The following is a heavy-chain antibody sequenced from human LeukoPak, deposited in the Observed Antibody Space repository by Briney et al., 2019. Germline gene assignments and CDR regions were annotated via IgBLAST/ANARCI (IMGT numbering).Heavy chain of an antibody. CDR1: GYTFTSYG. CDR2: ISAYNGNT. J-gene: IGHJ4*02. CDR3: ARVYSAAAGADY. V-gene: IGHV1-18*01. D-gene: IGHD6-13*01. Sequence: ASVKVSCEASGYTFTSYGISWVRQAPGQGLEWMGWISAYNGNTNYAQKLQGRVTMTTDTSTSTAYMELRSMRSADTAVYYCARVYSAAAGADYWGQGTLVTVSS.